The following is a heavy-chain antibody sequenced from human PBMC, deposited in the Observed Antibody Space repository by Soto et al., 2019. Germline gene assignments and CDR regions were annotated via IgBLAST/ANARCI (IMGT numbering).Heavy chain of an antibody. CDR2: MNPNSGNT. D-gene: IGHD3-10*01. V-gene: IGHV1-8*01. CDR1: GYTFTSYD. J-gene: IGHJ6*02. CDR3: ASGGTYYYGSGSYYYGMDV. Sequence: QVHLVQSGAEVKKPGASVKVSCKASGYTFTSYDINWVRQATGQGLEWMGWMNPNSGNTGYAQKFQGRVTMTMITSISTAYIELNSLRSEDTAVYYCASGGTYYYGSGSYYYGMDVWGQGTTVTVSS.